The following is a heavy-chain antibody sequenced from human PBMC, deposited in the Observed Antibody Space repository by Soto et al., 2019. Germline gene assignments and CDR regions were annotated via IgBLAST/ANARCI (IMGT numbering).Heavy chain of an antibody. D-gene: IGHD6-13*01. CDR2: ISSNSAYI. J-gene: IGHJ5*02. CDR1: GFTFRSFT. Sequence: EVQLVESGGGLVKPGGSLRLSCAASGFTFRSFTMNWVRQAPGKGLEWASTISSNSAYIYYTDALRGRFTISRDNAKNSLHLQMNSLRAEDTAVYYCTRDASRDSSARGWFDPWGSGTLVTVSS. CDR3: TRDASRDSSARGWFDP. V-gene: IGHV3-21*02.